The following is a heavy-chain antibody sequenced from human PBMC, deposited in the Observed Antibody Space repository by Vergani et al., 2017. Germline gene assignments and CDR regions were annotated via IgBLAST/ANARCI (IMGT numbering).Heavy chain of an antibody. J-gene: IGHJ4*02. Sequence: QVQLQESGPGLVKPSETLSLTCTVSGGSISSYYWSWIRQPAGKGLEWIGRIYTSGSTNYNPSLKSRGTMSVDTSKNQFSLKLSSVTAADTAVYYCARDSSSWSGAYFDYWGQGTLVTVSS. CDR2: IYTSGST. D-gene: IGHD6-13*01. CDR1: GGSISSYY. V-gene: IGHV4-4*07. CDR3: ARDSSSWSGAYFDY.